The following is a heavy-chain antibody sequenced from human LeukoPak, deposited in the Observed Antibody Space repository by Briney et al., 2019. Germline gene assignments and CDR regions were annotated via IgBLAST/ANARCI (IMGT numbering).Heavy chain of an antibody. V-gene: IGHV1-8*01. CDR1: GYTFTSYD. J-gene: IGHJ4*02. CDR3: ARDTDHYFDY. Sequence: ASVKVSCKASGYTFTSYDINWVRQATGQGLEWMGWMNPNSGNTGYAQKFQGRVTMTTDTSTNTAYMELRSLRSDDTAVYYCARDTDHYFDYWGQETLVTVSS. D-gene: IGHD2-8*02. CDR2: MNPNSGNT.